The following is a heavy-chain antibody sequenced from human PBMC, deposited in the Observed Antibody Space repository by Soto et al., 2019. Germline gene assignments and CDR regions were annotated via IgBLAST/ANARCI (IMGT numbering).Heavy chain of an antibody. Sequence: ESGGGVVQPGRSLRLSCAASGFTFSSYGMHWVRQAPGKGLEWVAVIWYDGSNKYYADSVKGRFTISRDNSKNTPYLQMNSLRAEDTAVYYCAREKPGAAFDIWGQGTMVTVSS. V-gene: IGHV3-33*01. J-gene: IGHJ3*02. CDR1: GFTFSSYG. CDR3: AREKPGAAFDI. CDR2: IWYDGSNK.